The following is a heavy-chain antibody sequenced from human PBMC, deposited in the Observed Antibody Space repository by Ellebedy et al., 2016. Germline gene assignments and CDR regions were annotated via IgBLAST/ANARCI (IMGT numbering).Heavy chain of an antibody. J-gene: IGHJ6*03. D-gene: IGHD3/OR15-3a*01. CDR2: ISYDGSNK. V-gene: IGHV3-30*18. Sequence: GGSLRLXXAASGFTFSSYGMHWVRQAPGKGLEWVAVISYDGSNKYYADSVKGRFTISRDNSKNTLYLQMNSLRAEDTAVYYCAKDLKDWAPPGHYYYMDVWGKGTTVTVSS. CDR1: GFTFSSYG. CDR3: AKDLKDWAPPGHYYYMDV.